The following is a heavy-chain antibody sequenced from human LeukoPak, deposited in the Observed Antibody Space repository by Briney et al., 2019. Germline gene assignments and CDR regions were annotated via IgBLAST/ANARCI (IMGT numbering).Heavy chain of an antibody. D-gene: IGHD1-1*01. Sequence: SETLSLTCDVSGFSISLGYYWVWIRQPAGQGLEWIGSIHPSGTTFYNSSLNSRITMTIDAPKNQFSLRLSLVTAVDTAVYFCATERERRITNWGQGTLVTVSS. J-gene: IGHJ4*02. CDR1: GFSISLGYY. CDR3: ATERERRITN. V-gene: IGHV4-38-2*02. CDR2: IHPSGTT.